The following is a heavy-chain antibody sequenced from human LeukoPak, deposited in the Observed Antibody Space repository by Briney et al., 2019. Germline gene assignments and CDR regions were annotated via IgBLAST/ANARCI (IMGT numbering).Heavy chain of an antibody. CDR3: ARIDFVDYYFDY. J-gene: IGHJ4*02. CDR2: IYYSGST. V-gene: IGHV4-31*03. D-gene: IGHD2-21*01. CDR1: GGSLSSGGYY. Sequence: SETLSLTCTVSGGSLSSGGYYWSWIRQHPGKGLEWIGYIYYSGSTYYNPSLKSRVTISVDTSKNQFSLKLSSVTAADTAVYYCARIDFVDYYFDYWGRGTLVTVSS.